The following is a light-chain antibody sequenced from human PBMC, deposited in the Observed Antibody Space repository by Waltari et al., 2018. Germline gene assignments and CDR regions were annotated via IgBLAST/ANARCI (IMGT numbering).Light chain of an antibody. CDR1: QRVSSTY. J-gene: IGKJ1*01. CDR2: GAS. CDR3: QQYATSRT. V-gene: IGKV3-20*01. Sequence: ELILTQSPGTLSLSPGERATLSCRASQRVSSTYLAWYQQTPGQAPRLLIYGASTRATGIPDRFSGSGSGTDFTLTISRLEPEDFAVYYCQQYATSRTFGQGTKVEIK.